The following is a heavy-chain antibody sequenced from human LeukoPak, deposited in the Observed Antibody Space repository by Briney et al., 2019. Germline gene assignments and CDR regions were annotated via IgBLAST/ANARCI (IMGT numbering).Heavy chain of an antibody. V-gene: IGHV4-31*03. J-gene: IGHJ6*02. CDR1: GGSISSGGYY. CDR3: ARTPIAAAGRVDSVSYYYGMDV. D-gene: IGHD6-13*01. Sequence: LSLTCTVSGGSISSGGYYWSWIRQHPGKGLEWIGYIYYSGSTYYNPSLKSRVTISVDTSKNQFSLKLSSVTAADTAVYYCARTPIAAAGRVDSVSYYYGMDVWGQGTTVTVSS. CDR2: IYYSGST.